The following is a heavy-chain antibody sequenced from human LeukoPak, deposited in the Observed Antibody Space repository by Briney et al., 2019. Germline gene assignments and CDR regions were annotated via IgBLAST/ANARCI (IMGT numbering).Heavy chain of an antibody. D-gene: IGHD6-6*01. V-gene: IGHV3-23*01. Sequence: QSGGSLRLSCAAPGFTFSSYAMSWVRQAPGKGLEWVSAISGSGGSTYYADSVKGRFTISRDNSKNTLYLQMNSLRAEDTAVYYCAKDGKPYSSSSDYWGQGTLVTVSS. CDR1: GFTFSSYA. CDR3: AKDGKPYSSSSDY. CDR2: ISGSGGST. J-gene: IGHJ4*02.